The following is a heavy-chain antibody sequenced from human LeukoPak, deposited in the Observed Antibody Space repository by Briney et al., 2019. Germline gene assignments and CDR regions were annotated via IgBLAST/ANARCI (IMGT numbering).Heavy chain of an antibody. J-gene: IGHJ4*02. V-gene: IGHV4-4*07. D-gene: IGHD6-13*01. CDR1: GGSISSYY. Sequence: SETLSLTCTVSGGSISSYYWSWIRQPAGKGLEWIGRIYTSGSTNYNPSLKSRVTISVDTSKNQFSLKLSSVTAADTAVYYCARERLDRRWGSWGYFDYWGQGTLVTVSS. CDR3: ARERLDRRWGSWGYFDY. CDR2: IYTSGST.